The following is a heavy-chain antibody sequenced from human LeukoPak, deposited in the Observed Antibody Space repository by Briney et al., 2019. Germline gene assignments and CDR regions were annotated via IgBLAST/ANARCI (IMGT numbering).Heavy chain of an antibody. V-gene: IGHV3-74*01. CDR1: GFTFSGFW. J-gene: IGHJ4*02. D-gene: IGHD3/OR15-3a*01. CDR3: ARAVSGLFDY. CDR2: LHSDGSNT. Sequence: GGSLRLSCAASGFTFSGFWMHWVRQAPGKGQVWISRLHSDGSNTDYADSVKGRFTISRDDAKNSLYLQMNSLRAEDTAVYYCARAVSGLFDYWGQGTLVTVSS.